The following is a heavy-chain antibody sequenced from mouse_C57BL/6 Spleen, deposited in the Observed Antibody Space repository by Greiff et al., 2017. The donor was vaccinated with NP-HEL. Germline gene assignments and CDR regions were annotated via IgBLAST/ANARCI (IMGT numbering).Heavy chain of an antibody. CDR2: INPNNGGT. CDR3: ARYDYDVPYFDY. J-gene: IGHJ2*01. CDR1: GYTFTDYN. D-gene: IGHD2-4*01. V-gene: IGHV1-22*01. Sequence: VQLKQSGPELVKPGASVKMSCKASGYTFTDYNMHWVKQSHGKSLEWIGYINPNNGGTSYNQKFKGKATLTVNKSSSTAYMELRSLTSEDSAVYYCARYDYDVPYFDYWGQGTTLTVSS.